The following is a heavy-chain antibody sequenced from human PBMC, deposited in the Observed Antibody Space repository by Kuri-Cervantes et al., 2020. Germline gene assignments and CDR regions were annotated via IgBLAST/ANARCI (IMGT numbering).Heavy chain of an antibody. CDR1: GYTFTGYY. J-gene: IGHJ4*02. CDR2: INPNSGGT. V-gene: IGHV1-2*02. CDR3: AGRGYSYGPIDY. D-gene: IGHD5-18*01. Sequence: ASVKVSCKASGYTFTGYYMHWVRQAPGQGLEWMGWINPNSGGTNYAQKFRGRVTMTRDTSISTAYMELSSLRSEDTAVYYCAGRGYSYGPIDYWGQGTLVTVSS.